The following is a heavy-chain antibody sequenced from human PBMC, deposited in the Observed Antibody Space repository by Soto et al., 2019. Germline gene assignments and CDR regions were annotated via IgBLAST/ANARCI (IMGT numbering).Heavy chain of an antibody. CDR1: GGTFSSYT. D-gene: IGHD3-9*01. CDR3: ARDKLSGYDILTGWPNSSDY. CDR2: IIPILGIA. Sequence: SVKVSCKASGGTFSSYTISWVRQAPGQGLEWMGRIIPILGIANYAQKFQGRVTITADKSTSTAYMELSSLRSEDTAVYYCARDKLSGYDILTGWPNSSDYWGQGTLVTLSS. J-gene: IGHJ4*02. V-gene: IGHV1-69*04.